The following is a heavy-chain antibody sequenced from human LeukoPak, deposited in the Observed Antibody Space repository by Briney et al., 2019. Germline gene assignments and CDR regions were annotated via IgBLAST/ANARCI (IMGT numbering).Heavy chain of an antibody. Sequence: PGRSLRLSCAASGFTFSNYGMHWVRQAPGKGLEWVAVICSGGGSKYYADSVKGRFTISRDNSRNMLSLQVSSLRAEDTAVYYCALEEGYCRRDTCSPYAFHIWGPGTMVTVSS. CDR1: GFTFSNYG. CDR3: ALEEGYCRRDTCSPYAFHI. J-gene: IGHJ3*02. V-gene: IGHV3-33*01. CDR2: ICSGGGSK. D-gene: IGHD2-15*01.